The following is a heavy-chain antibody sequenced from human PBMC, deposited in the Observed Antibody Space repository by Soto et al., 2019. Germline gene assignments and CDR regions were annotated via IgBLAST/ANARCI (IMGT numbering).Heavy chain of an antibody. CDR1: GGSISSEYFY. J-gene: IGHJ6*02. CDR3: AREDDGGDRDYYGLDV. D-gene: IGHD2-21*02. CDR2: IHYTGSI. Sequence: QVQLQQSGPGLVEPSQTLSLTCAVSGGSISSEYFYWTWIRQSPGKGLEWIGYIHYTGSIMYNPSFKSRLTMAVDTTKNQFSLQLTSVTAADTAAYFCAREDDGGDRDYYGLDVWGQGTTVTVSS. V-gene: IGHV4-30-4*08.